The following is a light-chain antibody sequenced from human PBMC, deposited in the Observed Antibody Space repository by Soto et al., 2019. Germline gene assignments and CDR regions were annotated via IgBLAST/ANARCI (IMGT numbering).Light chain of an antibody. CDR2: DVN. CDR1: SSDVGGYNY. CDR3: SSYTSSSALIL. J-gene: IGLJ2*01. Sequence: SALTQPASVSGSPGQSITISCTGTSSDVGGYNYVSWYQQHPGNAPKLMIFDVNSRPSGVSNRFSGSKSGNTASLTISGLQAEDEADYYCSSYTSSSALILFGGGTKLTVL. V-gene: IGLV2-14*03.